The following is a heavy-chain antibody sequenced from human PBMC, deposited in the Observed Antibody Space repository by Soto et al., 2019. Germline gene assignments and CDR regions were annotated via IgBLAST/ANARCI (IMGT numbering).Heavy chain of an antibody. V-gene: IGHV4-31*03. Sequence: QVQLQESGPGLVKPSETLSLTCTVSGAYMRNDYYYWSWVRQNPGKDLEWIGHMHHSGRTHYNPSLQRRVAISVDTSKNQFSLYLNPVTAADTAVYYCARWVEVSLDYFDSWGQGTPVTVSS. CDR1: GAYMRNDYYY. CDR3: ARWVEVSLDYFDS. D-gene: IGHD2-15*01. CDR2: MHHSGRT. J-gene: IGHJ4*02.